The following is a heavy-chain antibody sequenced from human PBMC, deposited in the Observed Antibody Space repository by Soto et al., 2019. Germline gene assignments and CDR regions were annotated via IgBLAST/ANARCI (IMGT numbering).Heavy chain of an antibody. CDR2: IYGSGST. Sequence: PSETLSLTCAVSGGSISSGGYCWSWIRQPPGKGLGWIVYIYGSGSTDYNPSLKGRVTVAVDRRNDQLSLRWRCVTAADTAVYYCATLRQIWTYFDPWGQGTLVTVSS. J-gene: IGHJ5*02. D-gene: IGHD1-7*01. V-gene: IGHV4-30-2*01. CDR1: GGSISSGGYC. CDR3: ATLRQIWTYFDP.